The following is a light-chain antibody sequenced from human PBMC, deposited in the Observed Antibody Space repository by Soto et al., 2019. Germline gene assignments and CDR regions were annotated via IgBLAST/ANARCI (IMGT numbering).Light chain of an antibody. V-gene: IGLV2-14*01. Sequence: QSALTQPASVSGSPGQSITISCTGTSSDVGGYNYVSWYQQHPGKAPKLMIYEVTSRPSGVSSRFSGSRSGNTASLTISGLQAEDEAHYYCSSYASSTTLVVFGGGTKLTVL. CDR3: SSYASSTTLVV. CDR1: SSDVGGYNY. CDR2: EVT. J-gene: IGLJ2*01.